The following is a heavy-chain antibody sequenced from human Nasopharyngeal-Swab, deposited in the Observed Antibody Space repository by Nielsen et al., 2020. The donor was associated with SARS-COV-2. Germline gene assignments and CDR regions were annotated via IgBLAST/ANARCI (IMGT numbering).Heavy chain of an antibody. CDR3: ARMNYYFYYGMDV. J-gene: IGHJ6*02. V-gene: IGHV3-48*04. Sequence: GESLKISCAASGFTFSSYNMNWVRQAPGKGLEWVSYIGVTSSTRYYADSLRGRFTISRDNAKNSLYLQMNSLRAEDTAVYYCARMNYYFYYGMDVWGQGTTVTVSS. CDR1: GFTFSSYN. CDR2: IGVTSSTR.